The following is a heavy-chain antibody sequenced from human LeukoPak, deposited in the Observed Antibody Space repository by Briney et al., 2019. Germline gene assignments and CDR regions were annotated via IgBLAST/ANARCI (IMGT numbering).Heavy chain of an antibody. CDR2: IYYSGST. CDR1: GGSISSYY. D-gene: IGHD4-17*01. V-gene: IGHV4-59*01. Sequence: PPETLSLTCTLSGGSISSYYWSWIRQPPGKGLEWVGYIYYSGSTNYNPSLKSRVTISVDTSKNQFSLKLSSVTAADTAVYYCARVGVTTSYYYYYYYMDVWGKGTTVTVSS. J-gene: IGHJ6*03. CDR3: ARVGVTTSYYYYYYYMDV.